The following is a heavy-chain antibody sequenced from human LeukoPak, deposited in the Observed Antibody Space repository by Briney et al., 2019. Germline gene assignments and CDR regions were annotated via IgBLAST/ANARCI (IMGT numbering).Heavy chain of an antibody. Sequence: GASVKVSCKASGYTFTSYYMHWVRQAPGQGLEWMGIINPSGGSTSYAQKFQGRVTMTRDTSTSTVYMELSSLRSEDTAVYYCAREVAAAAHYYYYGMDVWGQGTTVTVSS. D-gene: IGHD6-13*01. V-gene: IGHV1-46*01. CDR1: GYTFTSYY. J-gene: IGHJ6*02. CDR3: AREVAAAAHYYYYGMDV. CDR2: INPSGGST.